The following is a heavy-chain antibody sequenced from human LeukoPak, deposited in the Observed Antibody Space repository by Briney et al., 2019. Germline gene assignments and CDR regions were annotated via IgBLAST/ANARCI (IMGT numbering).Heavy chain of an antibody. CDR3: AKDRSSSWYFLGYFDY. D-gene: IGHD6-13*01. V-gene: IGHV3-30*18. Sequence: GGSLRLSCAASGFTFSSYGMHWVRQAPGKGLEWVAVISYDGSNKYYADSVKGRFTISRDNSKNTLYLQMNSLRAEDTAVYYCAKDRSSSWYFLGYFDYWGQGTLVTVSS. J-gene: IGHJ4*02. CDR2: ISYDGSNK. CDR1: GFTFSSYG.